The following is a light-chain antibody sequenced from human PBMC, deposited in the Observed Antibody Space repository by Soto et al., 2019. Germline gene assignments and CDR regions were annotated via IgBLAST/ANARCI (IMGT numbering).Light chain of an antibody. J-gene: IGKJ4*01. V-gene: IGKV3-15*01. CDR2: GAS. CDR1: QSVSSN. CDR3: QQYNNWPALT. Sequence: EIVMTQSPATLSVSPGERATLSCRASQSVSSNLAWYQQKPGQAPRLLIYGASTRATGIPARFSGSGSGTDFTLTLSSLQSEDFAVYYCQQYNNWPALTFGGGTTVEIK.